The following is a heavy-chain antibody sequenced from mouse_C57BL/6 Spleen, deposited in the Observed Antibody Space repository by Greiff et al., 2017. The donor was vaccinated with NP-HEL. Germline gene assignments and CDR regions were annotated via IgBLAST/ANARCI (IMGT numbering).Heavy chain of an antibody. CDR2: IYPGDGDT. V-gene: IGHV1-82*01. CDR3: ARWGDYGSSYHY. J-gene: IGHJ2*01. D-gene: IGHD1-1*01. Sequence: VQLQQSGPELVKPGASVKISCKASGYAFSSSWMNWVKQRPGKGLEWIGRIYPGDGDTNYNGKFKGKATLTADKSSSTAYMQLSSLTSEDSAVYCCARWGDYGSSYHYWGQGTTLTVSS. CDR1: GYAFSSSW.